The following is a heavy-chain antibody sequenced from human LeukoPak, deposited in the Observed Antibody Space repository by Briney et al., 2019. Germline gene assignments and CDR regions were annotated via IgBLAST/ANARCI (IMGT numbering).Heavy chain of an antibody. D-gene: IGHD6-13*01. V-gene: IGHV3-7*04. CDR1: GFTFSSYW. CDR3: ARIGYRSSSLDY. Sequence: PGGSLRLSCAASGFTFSSYWMTWVRQAPGKGLEWVANIKEDGSTRYLVDSVKGRFTISRDNAKNSVYLQMNSLRAEDTAVYYCARIGYRSSSLDYWGQGNLVTVSS. J-gene: IGHJ4*02. CDR2: IKEDGSTR.